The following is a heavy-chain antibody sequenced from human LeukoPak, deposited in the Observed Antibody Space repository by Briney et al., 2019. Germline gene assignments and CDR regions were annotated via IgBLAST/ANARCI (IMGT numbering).Heavy chain of an antibody. CDR1: GDSVSSNSAA. CDR2: TYYRSKLYN. V-gene: IGHV6-1*01. D-gene: IGHD6-13*01. J-gene: IGHJ4*02. Sequence: SQTLSLTCAISGDSVSSNSAAWNWIRQSPSRGLEWLGRTYYRSKLYNDYAVSVKSRITINPDTSKNQFSLQLNSVTPEDTAVYYCARSQYSSSWANFDYWGQGTLVTVSS. CDR3: ARSQYSSSWANFDY.